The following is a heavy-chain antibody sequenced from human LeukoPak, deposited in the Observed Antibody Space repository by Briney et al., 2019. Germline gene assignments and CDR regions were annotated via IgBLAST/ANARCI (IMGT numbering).Heavy chain of an antibody. CDR2: ISWNSGSI. J-gene: IGHJ3*02. CDR3: AKASSGWYRPDAFDI. V-gene: IGHV3-9*01. CDR1: GFTFDDYA. D-gene: IGHD6-19*01. Sequence: QSGGSLRLSCAASGFTFDDYAMHWVRQAPGKGLEWVSGISWNSGSIGYADSVKGRFTISRDNAKNSLYLQMNSLRAEDTALYYCAKASSGWYRPDAFDIWGQGTMVTVPS.